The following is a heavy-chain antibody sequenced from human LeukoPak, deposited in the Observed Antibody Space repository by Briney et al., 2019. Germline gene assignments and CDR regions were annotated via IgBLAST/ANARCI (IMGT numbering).Heavy chain of an antibody. CDR1: GGTFSSYA. V-gene: IGHV1-69*13. CDR2: IIPIFGTA. D-gene: IGHD1-26*01. Sequence: ASVKVSCKASGGTFSSYAISWVRQAPGQGLEWMGGIIPIFGTANYAQKFQGRVTITADESTSTAYMELSSLRSEDTAVYYCARGSLRTGGSYEYFQHWGQGTLVTVSS. CDR3: ARGSLRTGGSYEYFQH. J-gene: IGHJ1*01.